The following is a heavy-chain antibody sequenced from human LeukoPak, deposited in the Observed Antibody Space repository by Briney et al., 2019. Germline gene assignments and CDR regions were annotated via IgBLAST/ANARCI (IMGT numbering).Heavy chain of an antibody. CDR1: GGSISSGGYY. V-gene: IGHV4-31*03. CDR3: ARCPEANSFDP. J-gene: IGHJ5*02. Sequence: SETLSLTCTVSGGSISSGGYYCSWIRQHPGTGLEWIGYIYYSGSTYCNPSVTSRVTMSVVTSKNQFSLRLSSVTAADTAVYYCARCPEANSFDPPGQGTLVTASP. CDR2: IYYSGST.